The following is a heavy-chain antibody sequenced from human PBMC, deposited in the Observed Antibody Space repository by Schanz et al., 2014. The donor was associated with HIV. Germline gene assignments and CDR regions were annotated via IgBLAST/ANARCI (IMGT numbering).Heavy chain of an antibody. V-gene: IGHV3-7*01. D-gene: IGHD3-16*02. CDR2: IKQDGSEK. Sequence: EVQLVESGGGLVQPGGSLRLSCAASGFTFSTYWMMWVRQAPGKGLEWVANIKQDGSEKYYVDAVKGRFTISRDNAKNSVYLQMDSLRGEDTAVYYCARGGKMVTFGGVLAPFDYWGQGSLVTVSS. CDR3: ARGGKMVTFGGVLAPFDY. CDR1: GFTFSTYW. J-gene: IGHJ4*02.